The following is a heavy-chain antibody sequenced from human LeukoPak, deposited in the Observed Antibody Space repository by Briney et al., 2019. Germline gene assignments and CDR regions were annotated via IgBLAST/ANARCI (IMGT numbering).Heavy chain of an antibody. CDR1: GYTFTSYG. CDR3: AREIYRSYDFWSGYLYYFDY. CDR2: ISAYNGNT. D-gene: IGHD3-3*01. J-gene: IGHJ4*02. V-gene: IGHV1-18*01. Sequence: GASVKVSCKASGYTFTSYGISWVRQAPGQGLEWMGWISAYNGNTNYAQKLQGRVTMTTDTSTSTAYMELRSLRSDGTAVYYCAREIYRSYDFWSGYLYYFDYWGQGTLVTVSS.